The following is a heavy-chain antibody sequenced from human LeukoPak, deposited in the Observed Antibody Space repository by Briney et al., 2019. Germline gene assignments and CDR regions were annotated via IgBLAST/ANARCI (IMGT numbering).Heavy chain of an antibody. CDR3: ASVYNYGMDV. CDR1: GYTVTSYY. Sequence: GASVKVSCKASGYTVTSYYMHWVRQAPGQGLEWMGILNPSGGSTSHAQKFQGRATLTRATSTSTVYMELSSLRSEDTAVYYCASVYNYGMDVWGQGTTVIVSS. CDR2: LNPSGGST. J-gene: IGHJ6*02. V-gene: IGHV1-46*01.